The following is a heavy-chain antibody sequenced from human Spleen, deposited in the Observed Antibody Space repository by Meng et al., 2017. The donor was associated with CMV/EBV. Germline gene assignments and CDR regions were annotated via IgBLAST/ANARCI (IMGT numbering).Heavy chain of an antibody. J-gene: IGHJ5*02. Sequence: GGSLRLSCAASGFTVSSNYMSWVRQAPGKGLEWVSVIYSGGSTYYADSVKGRFTISRDNSKNTLYHQMNSLRAEDTAAYYCERGCSSCPFDPWGQGTLVTVSS. V-gene: IGHV3-53*01. CDR1: GFTVSSNY. CDR2: IYSGGST. CDR3: ERGCSSCPFDP. D-gene: IGHD6-13*01.